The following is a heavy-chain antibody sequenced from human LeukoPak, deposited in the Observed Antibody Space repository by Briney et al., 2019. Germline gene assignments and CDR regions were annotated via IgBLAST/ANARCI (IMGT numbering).Heavy chain of an antibody. Sequence: SETLSLTCTVSGGSFSSSIYYWGWIRQPPGKGLEWIGSIYYSGSTYYNPSLKSRVTITVDTSKNQFSLKLSSVTAADTTVYYCARSHIVAVTGFAFDIWGQGTLVTVSS. CDR2: IYYSGST. V-gene: IGHV4-39*01. J-gene: IGHJ3*02. CDR3: ARSHIVAVTGFAFDI. D-gene: IGHD2-21*02. CDR1: GGSFSSSIYY.